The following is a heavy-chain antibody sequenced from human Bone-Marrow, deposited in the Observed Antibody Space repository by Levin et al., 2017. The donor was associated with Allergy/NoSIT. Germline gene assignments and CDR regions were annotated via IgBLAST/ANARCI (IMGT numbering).Heavy chain of an antibody. D-gene: IGHD6-13*01. J-gene: IGHJ5*02. CDR3: ARVLNGYSSSWYPVWFDP. V-gene: IGHV4-31*03. CDR1: GGSISSGGYY. Sequence: SETLSLTCTVSGGSISSGGYYWSWIRQHPGTGLEWIGYIYYSGSTYYNPSLKSRVTISVDTSKNQFSLKLSSVTAADTAVYYCARVLNGYSSSWYPVWFDPWGQGTLVTVSS. CDR2: IYYSGST.